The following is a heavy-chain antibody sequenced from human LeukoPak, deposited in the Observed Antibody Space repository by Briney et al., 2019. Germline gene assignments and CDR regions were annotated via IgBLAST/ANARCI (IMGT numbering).Heavy chain of an antibody. V-gene: IGHV1-2*02. CDR3: ARDWGVATTDEAGFGP. CDR2: INPNSGGT. D-gene: IGHD5-12*01. Sequence: ASVKVSCKASGYTFTGHYRHWVRQAPGQALEWMGGINPNSGGTNYAQKFQGRVTMTRDTSISTAYMELSRLRSDDTAVYYCARDWGVATTDEAGFGPWGQGTLVTVSS. CDR1: GYTFTGHY. J-gene: IGHJ5*02.